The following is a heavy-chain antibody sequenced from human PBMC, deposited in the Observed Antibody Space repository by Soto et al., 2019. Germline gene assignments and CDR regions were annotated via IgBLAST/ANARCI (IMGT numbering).Heavy chain of an antibody. Sequence: PSQTLSLTCDVSGGSISSSNWWSWVRQPPGKGLEWIGEIYHSGRTNYNPSLKSRVTISVDKSKSQFSLKLSSVTAADTAVYYCARAYDYVWGSYRYTPGSNEGAFDIWGQGTMVTVSS. CDR1: GGSISSSNW. CDR3: ARAYDYVWGSYRYTPGSNEGAFDI. J-gene: IGHJ3*02. CDR2: IYHSGRT. V-gene: IGHV4-4*02. D-gene: IGHD3-16*02.